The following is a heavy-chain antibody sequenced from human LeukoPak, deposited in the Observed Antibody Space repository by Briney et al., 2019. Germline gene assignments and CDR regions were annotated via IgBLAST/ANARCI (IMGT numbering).Heavy chain of an antibody. D-gene: IGHD1-26*01. J-gene: IGHJ2*01. V-gene: IGHV4-59*01. CDR2: IHYSGST. Sequence: SETLSLTCTVSGGSISSYYWNWIRQPPGKGLEWIGYIHYSGSTNYSPSLTSRVTISLDTSKSQFSLKLSSVTAADTAVFCCARAPRLSGSSWYFDLWGRGALVTVSS. CDR1: GGSISSYY. CDR3: ARAPRLSGSSWYFDL.